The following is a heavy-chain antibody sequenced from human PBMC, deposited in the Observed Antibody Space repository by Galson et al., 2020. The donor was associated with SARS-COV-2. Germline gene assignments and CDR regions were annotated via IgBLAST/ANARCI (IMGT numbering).Heavy chain of an antibody. CDR2: IKQDGSAK. CDR3: ARGTENYYGGNY. J-gene: IGHJ4*02. CDR1: GFSFSIYW. V-gene: IGHV3-7*01. D-gene: IGHD3-22*01. Sequence: QLGESLKISCEDSGFSFSIYWMSWVRQAPGKGLEWVANIKQDGSAKNYVESVKGRFTISRDNAKNSLCLQMDSLRAEDTAVYYCARGTENYYGGNYWGQGTLVTVSS.